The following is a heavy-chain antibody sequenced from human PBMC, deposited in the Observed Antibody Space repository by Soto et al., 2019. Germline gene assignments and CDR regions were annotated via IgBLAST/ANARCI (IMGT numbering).Heavy chain of an antibody. CDR2: ITSTSSYT. CDR3: ATRDDSSGYYGF. CDR1: GFTFSTSG. V-gene: IGHV3-21*01. D-gene: IGHD3-22*01. Sequence: GGSLRLSCSASGFTFSTSGLHWVRQAPGKGLEWVSSITSTSSYTNYADSVKGRFIISRDNAKNSLYLQMNSLRAEDTAVYYCATRDDSSGYYGFWGQGTLVTVSS. J-gene: IGHJ4*02.